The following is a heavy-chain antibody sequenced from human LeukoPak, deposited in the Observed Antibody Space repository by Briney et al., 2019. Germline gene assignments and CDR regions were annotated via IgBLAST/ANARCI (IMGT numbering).Heavy chain of an antibody. CDR1: GFTFSSYA. Sequence: GGSLRLSCAASGFTFSSYAMTWVRQAPGKGLEWVSTISGGGSTYYADSVKGRFTISRDNSKNALYLQVNSLRAEDTAVYYCANSERSNWNYYFDYWGQGTLVTVSS. CDR2: ISGGGST. V-gene: IGHV3-23*01. CDR3: ANSERSNWNYYFDY. J-gene: IGHJ4*02. D-gene: IGHD1-1*01.